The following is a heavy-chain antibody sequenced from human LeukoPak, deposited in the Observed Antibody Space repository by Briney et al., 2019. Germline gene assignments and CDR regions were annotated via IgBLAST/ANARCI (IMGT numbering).Heavy chain of an antibody. V-gene: IGHV1-58*02. J-gene: IGHJ4*02. D-gene: IGHD3-16*02. CDR3: LGELSPFDY. Sequence: VASVKVSCKASGFTFISSTIQWVRQARGQRLEWMGWIVVGSGNTNYAQKFQERVTITRDMSTSTAYMELSSLRSEDTAVYYCLGELSPFDYWGQGTLVTVSS. CDR2: IVVGSGNT. CDR1: GFTFISST.